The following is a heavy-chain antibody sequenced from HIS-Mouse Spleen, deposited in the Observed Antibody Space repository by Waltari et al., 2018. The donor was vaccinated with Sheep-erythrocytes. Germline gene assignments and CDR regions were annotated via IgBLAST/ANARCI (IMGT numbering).Heavy chain of an antibody. Sequence: EVQLVQSGAEVKKPGESLKISCKGSGYGFTSYWNGWVRQMPGKGLEWMGVIYPGDSDTRYSPSFQGQVTISADKSISTAYLQWSSLKASDTAMYYCARRTYYDFWSGYYTDAFDIWGQGTMVTVSS. CDR3: ARRTYYDFWSGYYTDAFDI. CDR2: IYPGDSDT. J-gene: IGHJ3*02. V-gene: IGHV5-51*03. D-gene: IGHD3-3*01. CDR1: GYGFTSYW.